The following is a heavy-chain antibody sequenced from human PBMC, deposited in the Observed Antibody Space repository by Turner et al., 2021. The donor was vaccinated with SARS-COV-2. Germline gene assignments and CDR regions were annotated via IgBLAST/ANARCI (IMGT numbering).Heavy chain of an antibody. Sequence: QVQLVESGGGVVQPGRSLRLSCAASGFTFSSYGMHWVRQAQGKGLEWVAVIWYDGSNKYYEDSVKGRFTISRDNSKNTLDLQMNSLRAEDTAVYYCARDKGEGSSGWLIPSGSYYFDYWGQGTLVTVSS. CDR3: ARDKGEGSSGWLIPSGSYYFDY. J-gene: IGHJ4*02. D-gene: IGHD6-19*01. CDR2: IWYDGSNK. CDR1: GFTFSSYG. V-gene: IGHV3-33*01.